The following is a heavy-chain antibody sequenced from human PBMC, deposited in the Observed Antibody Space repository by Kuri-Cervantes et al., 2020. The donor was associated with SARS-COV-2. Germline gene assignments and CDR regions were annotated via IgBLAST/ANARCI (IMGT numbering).Heavy chain of an antibody. J-gene: IGHJ6*02. D-gene: IGHD1-26*01. CDR1: GFTFSTYW. V-gene: IGHV3-7*01. Sequence: GGSLRLSCAASGFTFSTYWMSWVRQAPGKGLEWVANIKQDESQKYYVDSVKGRFTISRDNSKNTLYLQMNSLRAEDTAVYYCAKDRIVGARYYYGMDVWGQGTTVTVSS. CDR2: IKQDESQK. CDR3: AKDRIVGARYYYGMDV.